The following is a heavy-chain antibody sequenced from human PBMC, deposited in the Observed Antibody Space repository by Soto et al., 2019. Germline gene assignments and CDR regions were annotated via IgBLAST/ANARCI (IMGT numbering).Heavy chain of an antibody. Sequence: GGSLRLSCEGSGFSFEKHAMSWVRQAPGKGLEWVAGLNGNGDHTYYAPSVRGRFTISRDNSKNTVSLQMNSLRVEDTGVYYCAKDSWYFDLWSQGSQVTVSS. CDR2: LNGNGDHT. CDR1: GFSFEKHA. CDR3: AKDSWYFDL. D-gene: IGHD6-13*01. J-gene: IGHJ4*02. V-gene: IGHV3-23*01.